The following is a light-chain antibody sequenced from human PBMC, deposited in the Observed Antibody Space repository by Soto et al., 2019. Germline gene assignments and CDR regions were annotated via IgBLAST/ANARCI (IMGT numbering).Light chain of an antibody. J-gene: IGKJ3*01. V-gene: IGKV3-11*01. CDR1: QSVSSY. Sequence: EIVLTQSPATLSLSPGERATLSCRASQSVSSYLAWYQQKPGQAPRLLIYDASNRATGIPARFSGSGSGPDFTLTISSLEPEDFAVYYCQQRSKFTFGPGTKVDIK. CDR2: DAS. CDR3: QQRSKFT.